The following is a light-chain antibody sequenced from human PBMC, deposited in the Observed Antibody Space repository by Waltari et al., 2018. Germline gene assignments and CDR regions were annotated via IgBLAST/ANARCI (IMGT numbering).Light chain of an antibody. J-gene: IGKJ1*01. CDR1: QSVGTS. V-gene: IGKV3-15*01. CDR3: QQYDDWPRT. Sequence: EIVMTQSPASLSVSPGDRVTLSCRASQSVGTSLAWYQQRPGRAPSLLVYRASTRASDIPARFSGSGSGTDFTLSISTLQSEDFAVYYCQQYDDWPRTFGQGTKVEIK. CDR2: RAS.